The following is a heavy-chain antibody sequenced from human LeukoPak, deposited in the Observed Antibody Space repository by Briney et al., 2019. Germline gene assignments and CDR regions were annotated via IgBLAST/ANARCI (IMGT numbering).Heavy chain of an antibody. V-gene: IGHV1-2*02. J-gene: IGHJ4*02. Sequence: ASVKVSCKASGYTFTGYYMHWVRQAPGQGLEWMGWITPNSGGTNYAQKFQDRVTMTRDTSISTAYMELSRLRSDDTAVYYCARDQNWNPGFDYWGQGTLVTVSS. CDR3: ARDQNWNPGFDY. D-gene: IGHD1-1*01. CDR2: ITPNSGGT. CDR1: GYTFTGYY.